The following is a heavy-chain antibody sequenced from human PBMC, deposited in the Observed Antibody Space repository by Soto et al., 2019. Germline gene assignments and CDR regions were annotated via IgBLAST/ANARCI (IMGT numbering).Heavy chain of an antibody. CDR3: ARQRREYVAAAGPAGYDNWFDP. CDR2: ISSSSSTI. CDR1: GFTFSSYS. Sequence: GGSLRLSCAASGFTFSSYSMNWVRQAPGKGLEWVSYISSSSSTIYYADSVKGRFTISRDNAKNSLYLQMNSLRAEDTAVYYCARQRREYVAAAGPAGYDNWFDPWGQGTLVTVSS. J-gene: IGHJ5*02. D-gene: IGHD6-13*01. V-gene: IGHV3-48*01.